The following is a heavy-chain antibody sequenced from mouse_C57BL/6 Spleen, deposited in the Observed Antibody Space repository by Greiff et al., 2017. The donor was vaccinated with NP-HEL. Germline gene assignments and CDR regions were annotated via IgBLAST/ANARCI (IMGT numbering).Heavy chain of an antibody. D-gene: IGHD1-1*01. Sequence: EVQLQQSGPELVKPGASVKIPCKASGYTFTDYNMDWVKQSHGKSLEWIGDINPNNGGTIYNQKFKGKATLTVDKSSSTAYMELRSLTSEDTAVYYCARESDYYGSSSPFAYWGQGTLVTVSA. CDR3: ARESDYYGSSSPFAY. V-gene: IGHV1-18*01. CDR1: GYTFTDYN. J-gene: IGHJ3*01. CDR2: INPNNGGT.